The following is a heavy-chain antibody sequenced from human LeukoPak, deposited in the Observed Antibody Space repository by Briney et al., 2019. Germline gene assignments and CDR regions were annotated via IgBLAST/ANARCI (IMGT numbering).Heavy chain of an antibody. Sequence: PGGSLRLSCAASGFTFSSYWMHWVRQAPGKGLEWVSAISGSGGDTFYTDSVKGRFTISRDNSKNTLYLQMKGLRAEDTAVYYCVKDSVVVAGLVNYFDYWGQGTLVTVSS. D-gene: IGHD6-19*01. CDR3: VKDSVVVAGLVNYFDY. CDR1: GFTFSSYW. J-gene: IGHJ4*02. V-gene: IGHV3-23*01. CDR2: ISGSGGDT.